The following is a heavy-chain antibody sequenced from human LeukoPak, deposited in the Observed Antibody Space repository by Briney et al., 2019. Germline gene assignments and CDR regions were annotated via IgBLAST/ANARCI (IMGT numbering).Heavy chain of an antibody. CDR2: ISDSGGST. V-gene: IGHV3-23*01. D-gene: IGHD2-2*02. CDR3: AKDLSLVPAAIVFGY. CDR1: GFTFSSYA. Sequence: GGSLRLSCAASGFTFSSYAMSWVRQAPGKGLEWVSIISDSGGSTIYADSVKGRFTISRDNSKNTLYLQMNSLRAEDTAVYYCAKDLSLVPAAIVFGYWGQGTLVTVSS. J-gene: IGHJ4*02.